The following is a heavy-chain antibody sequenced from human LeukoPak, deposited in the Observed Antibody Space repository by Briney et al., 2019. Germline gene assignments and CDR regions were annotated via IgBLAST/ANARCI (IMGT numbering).Heavy chain of an antibody. D-gene: IGHD6-13*01. J-gene: IGHJ4*02. Sequence: ASVKVSCKASGYTFTSYGISWVRQAPGQGLEWMGWISDYNGNTNYAQKLQGRVTMTTDTSTSTAYMELRSLRSDDTAVYYCARLYGYSSSWPRGDFDYWGQGTLVTVSS. CDR3: ARLYGYSSSWPRGDFDY. CDR2: ISDYNGNT. V-gene: IGHV1-18*01. CDR1: GYTFTSYG.